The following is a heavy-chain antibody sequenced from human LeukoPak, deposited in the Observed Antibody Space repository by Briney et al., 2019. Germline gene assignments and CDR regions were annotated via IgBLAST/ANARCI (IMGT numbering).Heavy chain of an antibody. CDR2: INPNSGGT. V-gene: IGHV1-2*04. J-gene: IGHJ5*02. D-gene: IGHD3-22*01. CDR3: ARDLWYYYDSSGYYPNWFDP. Sequence: ASVKVSCKASGYTFTGYYMHWVRQAPGQGLEWMGWINPNSGGTNYAQKFQGWVTMTRDTSISTAYMELSRLRSDDTAVYYCARDLWYYYDSSGYYPNWFDPWGQGTLVTVSS. CDR1: GYTFTGYY.